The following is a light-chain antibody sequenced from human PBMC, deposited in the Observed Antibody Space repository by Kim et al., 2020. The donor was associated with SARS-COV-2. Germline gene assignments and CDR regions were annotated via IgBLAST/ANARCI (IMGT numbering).Light chain of an antibody. J-gene: IGLJ1*01. Sequence: APGKTARISCGGDNIGSKSVHWYQQRSGQAPVLAMYRDSERPSGIPERFSGSNSGKTATLIISRVEAEDEADYYCQVWDSSSDHSVFGSGTKVTVL. V-gene: IGLV3-21*04. CDR3: QVWDSSSDHSV. CDR2: RDS. CDR1: NIGSKS.